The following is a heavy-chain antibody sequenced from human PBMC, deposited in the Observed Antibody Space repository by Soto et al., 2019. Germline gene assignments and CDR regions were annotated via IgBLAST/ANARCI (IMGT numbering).Heavy chain of an antibody. Sequence: SVKVSCKASGGTFSSYAISWVRQAPGQGLEWMGGIIPIFGTANYAQKFQGRVTITADESTSTAYMELSSLRSEDTAVYYCARTTVVVAATPFYEYYFDYWGQGTLVTVSS. CDR2: IIPIFGTA. V-gene: IGHV1-69*13. D-gene: IGHD2-15*01. J-gene: IGHJ4*02. CDR3: ARTTVVVAATPFYEYYFDY. CDR1: GGTFSSYA.